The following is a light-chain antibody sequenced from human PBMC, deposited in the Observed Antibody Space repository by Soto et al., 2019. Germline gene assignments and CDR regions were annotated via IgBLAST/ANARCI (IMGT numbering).Light chain of an antibody. CDR1: QGLGTN. CDR3: QQRGNRPPWT. J-gene: IGKJ1*01. Sequence: VVTTQSPATLSVSPGERATLSCRASQGLGTNLAWYQQKPGQAPRLLIYAASTRATGVPGRFSGSGSGTDFTLTISSLEPEDFAVYYCQQRGNRPPWTFGQGTKVDIK. CDR2: AAS. V-gene: IGKV3-15*01.